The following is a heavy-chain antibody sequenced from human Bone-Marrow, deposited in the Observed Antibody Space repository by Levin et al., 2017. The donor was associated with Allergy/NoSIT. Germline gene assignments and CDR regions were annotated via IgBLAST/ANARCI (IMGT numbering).Heavy chain of an antibody. CDR2: INWNEVST. Sequence: PGGSLRLSCAGSGFSFDDYGMSWVRQAPGKGLEWVAGINWNEVSTGYADSVKGRFTISRDNAKNSLYLQMNSLRVEDTAMYYCARTYYDSSGPEYDYWGQGTLVTVSS. CDR3: ARTYYDSSGPEYDY. J-gene: IGHJ4*02. V-gene: IGHV3-20*04. CDR1: GFSFDDYG. D-gene: IGHD3-22*01.